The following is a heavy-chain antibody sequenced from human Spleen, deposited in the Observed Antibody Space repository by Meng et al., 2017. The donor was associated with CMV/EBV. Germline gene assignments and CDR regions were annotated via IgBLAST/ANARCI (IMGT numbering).Heavy chain of an antibody. Sequence: FTFGDFGMGWVRQGPGKGLEWVSGIHGKGTSSGYSDSVRGRFSISRDNGKSTLYLQMNSLRVEDTAVYFCVRGHTYVDYYFYGMDVWGHGTTVTVSS. J-gene: IGHJ6*02. V-gene: IGHV3-20*03. CDR1: FTFGDFG. D-gene: IGHD2-8*01. CDR3: VRGHTYVDYYFYGMDV. CDR2: IHGKGTSS.